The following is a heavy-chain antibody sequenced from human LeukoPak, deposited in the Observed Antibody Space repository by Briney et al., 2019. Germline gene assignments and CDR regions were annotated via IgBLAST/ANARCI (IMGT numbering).Heavy chain of an antibody. CDR3: ARDPGYRSGSIYGMDV. CDR1: GFTFSSSA. Sequence: PGGSLRLSCAASGFTFSSSAMHWVRQALGKGLEWVAVIPYDGSHKYYADSVKGRFTISRDNSQNTLYLQMNSLTADDTAVYYCARDPGYRSGSIYGMDVWGHGTTVTVSS. D-gene: IGHD6-19*01. V-gene: IGHV3-30*04. CDR2: IPYDGSHK. J-gene: IGHJ6*02.